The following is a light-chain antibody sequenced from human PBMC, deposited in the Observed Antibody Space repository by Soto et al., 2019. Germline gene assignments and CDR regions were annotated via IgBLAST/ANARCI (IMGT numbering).Light chain of an antibody. J-gene: IGKJ4*01. V-gene: IGKV3-20*01. CDR2: DAS. CDR1: QSFSSSY. CDR3: QQYGSSPSLT. Sequence: EIVLTQSPGTLSLSPGERASLACRASQSFSSSYLAWYQLKPGQAPRLFLYDASTRAVGIPDRFSGSGSGTDFTLTISRLEPEDFAVYYCQQYGSSPSLTLGGGTKVDIK.